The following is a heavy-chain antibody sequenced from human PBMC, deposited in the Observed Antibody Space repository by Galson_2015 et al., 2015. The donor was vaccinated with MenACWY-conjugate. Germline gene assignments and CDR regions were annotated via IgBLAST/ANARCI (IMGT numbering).Heavy chain of an antibody. Sequence: SLRLSCAASGFSSSSYWMHWVRQLPGKGPVWVSRINSDGSSTSYADSVKGRFTISRDNAKNTLYLQMSSLRAVDTAVYYCARKGPNGRPPDGFDVWGQGTMVTVSS. CDR1: GFSSSSYW. V-gene: IGHV3-74*01. J-gene: IGHJ3*01. D-gene: IGHD2-8*01. CDR3: ARKGPNGRPPDGFDV. CDR2: INSDGSST.